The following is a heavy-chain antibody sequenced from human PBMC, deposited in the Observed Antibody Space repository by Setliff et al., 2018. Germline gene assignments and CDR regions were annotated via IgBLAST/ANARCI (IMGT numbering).Heavy chain of an antibody. CDR2: TIPIFGTT. J-gene: IGHJ6*03. Sequence: VASVKVSCKASGGTFSSYGISWVRQAPGQGLEWMGGTIPIFGTTNYAQKFQGRVTIITDESTSTAYMELSSLTSADTAVYYCAREGVDTRSSTDYRYYVDVWGKGTTVTVSS. D-gene: IGHD5-18*01. CDR1: GGTFSSYG. V-gene: IGHV1-69*05. CDR3: AREGVDTRSSTDYRYYVDV.